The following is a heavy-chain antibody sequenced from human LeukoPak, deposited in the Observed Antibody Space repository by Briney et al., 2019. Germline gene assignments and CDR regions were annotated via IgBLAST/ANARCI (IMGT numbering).Heavy chain of an antibody. D-gene: IGHD6-19*01. V-gene: IGHV4-4*07. CDR2: IYTTKSI. CDR3: GRESQSSSGWYYFDY. Sequence: SETLSLTCTVSGGSISSYYWSRIRQPAGKGLEWIGCIYTTKSINYNPSLKSRVAMSVDTSKNQFSLKLTSVTAADTAVYATGRESQSSSGWYYFDYWGQGTLVTVSS. J-gene: IGHJ4*02. CDR1: GGSISSYY.